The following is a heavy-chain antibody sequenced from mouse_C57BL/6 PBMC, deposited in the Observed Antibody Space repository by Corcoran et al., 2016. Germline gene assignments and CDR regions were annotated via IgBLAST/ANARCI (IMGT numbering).Heavy chain of an antibody. CDR2: IFPGSGST. CDR1: GYPFTDYY. Sequence: QVQLQQSGPVLVKPGASVKLSCNSSGYPFTDYYINWVKQRPGQGLEWIGWIFPGSGSTYYNEKFKGKATLTVDKSSSTAYMLLSSLTSEDSAVYFCARDYAVDYWGQGTSVTVSS. CDR3: ARDYAVDY. J-gene: IGHJ4*01. D-gene: IGHD1-1*01. V-gene: IGHV1-75*01.